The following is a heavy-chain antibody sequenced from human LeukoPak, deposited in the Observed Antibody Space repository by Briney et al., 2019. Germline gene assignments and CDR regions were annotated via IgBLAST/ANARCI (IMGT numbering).Heavy chain of an antibody. CDR3: AKSLVRGVIGNWFDP. D-gene: IGHD3-10*01. Sequence: GGSLRLSCAASGFTFSSDAMSWVRQAPGKGLEWVSAISGSGGSTYYADSVKGRFTISRDNSKNTLYLQMNSLRAEDTAVYYCAKSLVRGVIGNWFDPWGQGTLVTVSS. CDR1: GFTFSSDA. V-gene: IGHV3-23*01. J-gene: IGHJ5*02. CDR2: ISGSGGST.